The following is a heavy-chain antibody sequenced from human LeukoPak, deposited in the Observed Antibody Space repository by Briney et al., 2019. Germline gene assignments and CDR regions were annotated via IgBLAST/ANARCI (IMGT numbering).Heavy chain of an antibody. V-gene: IGHV3-53*01. CDR1: GFSVCNKY. Sequence: AGESLRLFCAASGFSVCNKYMSLVRQAPGKGLEWVSVNYTGGDTYYADSVRGRFTISRDNSKNTVNLQMNSLRAEDTALYYCAGGQMFTSGGFDDWGQGTLVTVSS. J-gene: IGHJ4*02. CDR3: AGGQMFTSGGFDD. D-gene: IGHD6-19*01. CDR2: NYTGGDT.